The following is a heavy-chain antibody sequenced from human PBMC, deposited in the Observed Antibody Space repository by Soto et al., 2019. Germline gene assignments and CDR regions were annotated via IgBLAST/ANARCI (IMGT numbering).Heavy chain of an antibody. J-gene: IGHJ4*02. CDR2: ISGSGGST. V-gene: IGHV3-23*01. CDR1: GFTFSSYA. D-gene: IGHD2-2*01. Sequence: GGSLRLSCAASGFTFSSYAMSLVRQSPGKGLEWVSAISGSGGSTYYADSVKGRFTISRDNSKNTLYLQMNSLRAEDTAVYYCAKGNVAPAGPFDYCGQGTLVTVSS. CDR3: AKGNVAPAGPFDY.